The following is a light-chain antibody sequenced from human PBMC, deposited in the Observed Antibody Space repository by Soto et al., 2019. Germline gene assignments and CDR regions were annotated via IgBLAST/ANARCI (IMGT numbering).Light chain of an antibody. V-gene: IGLV2-14*01. J-gene: IGLJ1*01. Sequence: QSALTQPASVSGSPGQSITISCTGTSSDVGGYNYVSWYQQHPGKAPKLMIYEVSNRPSGVSNRFSGSKSGNTASLTISGLQAEDESDYYCSSYTSSSTPHHVFGTGTKLTVL. CDR1: SSDVGGYNY. CDR3: SSYTSSSTPHHV. CDR2: EVS.